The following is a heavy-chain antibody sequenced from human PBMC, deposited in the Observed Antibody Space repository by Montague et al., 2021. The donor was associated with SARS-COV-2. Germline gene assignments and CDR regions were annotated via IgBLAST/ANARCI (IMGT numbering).Heavy chain of an antibody. CDR2: IYYSGST. Sequence: SETLSLTCTVSGGSISSYYWSWIRQPPGKGLEWIGYIYYSGSTNYNPSLKSRVTISVDTSKNQFSLKLSSVTAADTAMYYCARGTRGSCQRYGMEVWGQGTTVTVSS. J-gene: IGHJ6*02. CDR3: ARGTRGSCQRYGMEV. D-gene: IGHD2-15*01. CDR1: GGSISSYY. V-gene: IGHV4-59*01.